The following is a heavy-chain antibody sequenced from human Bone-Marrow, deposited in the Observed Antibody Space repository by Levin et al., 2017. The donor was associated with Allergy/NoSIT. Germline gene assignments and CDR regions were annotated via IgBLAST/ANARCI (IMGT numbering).Heavy chain of an antibody. CDR3: ASNEVGDYSFDY. CDR1: GGSISRDAYY. Sequence: PSETLSLTCTVSGGSISRDAYYWSWIRQHPGKGLEWIGYIYHSGSTYYSPSLRSRITISVDMSKNQFSLKLSSVTAADTAVYYCASNEVGDYSFDYWGQGTLVTVSS. V-gene: IGHV4-31*03. J-gene: IGHJ4*02. D-gene: IGHD4-17*01. CDR2: IYHSGST.